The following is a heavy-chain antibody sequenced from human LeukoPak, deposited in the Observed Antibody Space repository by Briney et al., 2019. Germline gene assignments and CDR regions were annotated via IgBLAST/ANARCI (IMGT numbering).Heavy chain of an antibody. J-gene: IGHJ4*02. Sequence: SETLSLTCTVSGGSISSGSYYWSWIRQPAGKGLEWIGRIYTSGSTNYNPSLKSRVTISVDTSKNQFSLKLSSVTAADTAVYYCASREPGYDYYDSSGYYYEYYFDYWGQGTLVTVSS. CDR1: GGSISSGSYY. CDR2: IYTSGST. V-gene: IGHV4-61*02. D-gene: IGHD3-22*01. CDR3: ASREPGYDYYDSSGYYYEYYFDY.